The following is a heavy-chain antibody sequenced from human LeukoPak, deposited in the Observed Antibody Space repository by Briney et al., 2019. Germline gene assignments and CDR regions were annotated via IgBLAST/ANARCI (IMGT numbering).Heavy chain of an antibody. Sequence: GGSLRLSCAASGFTFSSYAMSWVRQAPGKGLEWVSAISGSGGSTYYADSVKGRFTNSRDNSKNTLYLQMNSLRAEDTAVYYCAKDRGDSSRGGEYYFDYWGQGTLVTVSS. V-gene: IGHV3-23*01. CDR1: GFTFSSYA. J-gene: IGHJ4*02. D-gene: IGHD6-13*01. CDR2: ISGSGGST. CDR3: AKDRGDSSRGGEYYFDY.